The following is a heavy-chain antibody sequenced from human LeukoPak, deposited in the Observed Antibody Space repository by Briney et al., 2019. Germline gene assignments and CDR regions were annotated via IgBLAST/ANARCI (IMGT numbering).Heavy chain of an antibody. D-gene: IGHD3-10*01. CDR1: GGSISSSSYY. V-gene: IGHV4-39*01. CDR2: IYYSGST. J-gene: IGHJ6*03. Sequence: SETLSLTCTVSGGSISSSSYYWGWIRQPPGKGLEWIGSIYYSGSTYYNPSLKSRVTISVDTSKNQFSLKLSSVTAADTAVYYCARHARDDYMDVWGKGTTVTVSS. CDR3: ARHARDDYMDV.